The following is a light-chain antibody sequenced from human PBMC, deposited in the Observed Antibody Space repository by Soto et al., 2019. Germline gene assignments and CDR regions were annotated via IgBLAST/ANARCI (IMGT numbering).Light chain of an antibody. V-gene: IGKV1-27*01. CDR3: QKYNSAPLT. Sequence: DIQMTQSPSSLSASVGDRVTITCRASQDISNSLAWYQQKPGKAPKLLIYGASTLQSGVPSRFSGSGSGTDFTLTISSLQPEDVATYYCQKYNSAPLTFGQGARVEIK. J-gene: IGKJ1*01. CDR2: GAS. CDR1: QDISNS.